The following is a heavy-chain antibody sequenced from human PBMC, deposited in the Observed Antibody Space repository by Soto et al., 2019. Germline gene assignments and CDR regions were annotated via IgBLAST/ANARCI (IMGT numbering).Heavy chain of an antibody. D-gene: IGHD3-9*01. CDR1: GFTFSYYG. V-gene: IGHV3-33*08. CDR2: MHTGGNEK. J-gene: IGHJ4*02. CDR3: ARDADTTGHYSHFDL. Sequence: QVQLVESGGGVVQPGGSLRLSCAASGFTFSYYGFHWVRQAPGKGLEWVAVMHTGGNEKYYVDSVKGRFTVSRDDSRNMVYLEMSGLRAEDXXEYFCARDADTTGHYSHFDLWGRGALVAVS.